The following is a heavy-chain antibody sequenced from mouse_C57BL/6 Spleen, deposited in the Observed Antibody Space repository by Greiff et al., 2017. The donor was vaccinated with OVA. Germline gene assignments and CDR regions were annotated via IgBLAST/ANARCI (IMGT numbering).Heavy chain of an antibody. V-gene: IGHV1-42*01. D-gene: IGHD4-1*01. J-gene: IGHJ2*01. Sequence: VQLQQPGPELVKPGASVKISCKASGYSFTGYYMNWVKQSPEKSLEWIGEINPSTGGTTYNQKFKAKATLTVDKSSSTAYMQLKSLTSEDSAVYYCARSLTGLDYWGQGTTLTVSS. CDR1: GYSFTGYY. CDR3: ARSLTGLDY. CDR2: INPSTGGT.